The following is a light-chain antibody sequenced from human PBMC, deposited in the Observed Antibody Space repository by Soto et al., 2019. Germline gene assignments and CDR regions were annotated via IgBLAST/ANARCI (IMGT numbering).Light chain of an antibody. CDR2: EVS. CDR1: SGDVGSYNY. V-gene: IGLV2-14*01. Sequence: QSALTQPASVSGSPGQSITISCTGTSGDVGSYNYVSWYQQHPGKAPKLMIYEVSDRPSGISSRFSGSKSGNTASLTISGLQTEDEADYYCSSYTSSSTLFGTGTKVT. CDR3: SSYTSSSTL. J-gene: IGLJ1*01.